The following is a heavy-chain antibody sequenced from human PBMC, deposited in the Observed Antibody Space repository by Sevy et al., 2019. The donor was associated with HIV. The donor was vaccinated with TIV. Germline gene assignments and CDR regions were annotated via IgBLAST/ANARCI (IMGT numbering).Heavy chain of an antibody. CDR2: IQYDGSNK. V-gene: IGHV3-30*02. J-gene: IGHJ4*02. Sequence: GGSLRLSCAASGFSFSSYGMHWVRQAPGKGLEWMSYIQYDGSNKDYADSVKGRFTISRDNSKKTLYLQMNSLRVEDTAGFYCVKEGGGGGGDHWGQGTLVTVSS. CDR1: GFSFSSYG. CDR3: VKEGGGGGGDH. D-gene: IGHD3-16*01.